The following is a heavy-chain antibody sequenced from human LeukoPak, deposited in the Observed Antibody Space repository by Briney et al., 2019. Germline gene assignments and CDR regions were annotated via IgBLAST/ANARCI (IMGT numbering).Heavy chain of an antibody. V-gene: IGHV3-7*03. CDR2: INSDGSEG. Sequence: GGSLRLSCAVSGFTFSGFWMSWSRQAPGKGLEWVASINSDGSEGYYADVVKGRFTISRDNAKNSLYLQINSLRAEDTAVYYCARDLRAGSYSPPFFDYWGQGTLVTVSS. J-gene: IGHJ4*02. CDR1: GFTFSGFW. CDR3: ARDLRAGSYSPPFFDY. D-gene: IGHD2-15*01.